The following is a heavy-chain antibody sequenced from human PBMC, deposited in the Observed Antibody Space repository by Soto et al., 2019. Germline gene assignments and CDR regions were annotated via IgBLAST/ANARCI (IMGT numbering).Heavy chain of an antibody. CDR3: ARDPVDIVATTNYYYYYGMDV. J-gene: IGHJ6*02. CDR1: GGTFSSYA. V-gene: IGHV1-69*01. CDR2: ILPIFGTA. D-gene: IGHD5-12*01. Sequence: QVQLVQSGAEVKKPESSVKVSCKASGGTFSSYAISWVRQAPGQGLDWMGGILPIFGTANYAQKFQGRVTITAVESTSTAYMELSSLRSEDTAVYYCARDPVDIVATTNYYYYYGMDVWGQGTTVTVSS.